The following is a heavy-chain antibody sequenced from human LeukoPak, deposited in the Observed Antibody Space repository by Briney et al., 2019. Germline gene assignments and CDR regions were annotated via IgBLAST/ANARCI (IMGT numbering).Heavy chain of an antibody. CDR2: IASDGNDQ. V-gene: IGHV3-30-3*01. D-gene: IGHD3-9*01. CDR3: ARDFDQGVADYYFVY. J-gene: IGHJ4*02. Sequence: GRSLRLSCSASGFTFNRYAIHWVRQAPGKGLEWMTVIASDGNDQHYADSVKGRFTISRDNSKNTVFLQMNSLRIEDTAVYYCARDFDQGVADYYFVYWGQRTLVTVSS. CDR1: GFTFNRYA.